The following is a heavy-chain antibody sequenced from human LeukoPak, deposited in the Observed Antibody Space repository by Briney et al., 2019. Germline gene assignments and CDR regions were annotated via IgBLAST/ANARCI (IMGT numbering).Heavy chain of an antibody. V-gene: IGHV1-24*01. Sequence: ASVKVSCKVSGYTLTELSVHWVRQAPGKGLEWIGGFDPEDGETIYAQKFQGRVTMTEDTSTDTAYMELSSLRSEDTAVYYCATARPNPHYNSSSSLGGYYYYYYMDVWGKGTTVTVSS. CDR2: FDPEDGET. CDR1: GYTLTELS. J-gene: IGHJ6*03. CDR3: ATARPNPHYNSSSSLGGYYYYYYMDV. D-gene: IGHD6-6*01.